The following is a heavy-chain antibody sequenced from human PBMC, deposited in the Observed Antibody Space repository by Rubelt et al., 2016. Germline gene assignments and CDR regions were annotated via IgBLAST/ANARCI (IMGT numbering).Heavy chain of an antibody. D-gene: IGHD2-2*01. Sequence: QVQLVQSGAEVKKPGASVKVSCKVSGYTLTELSMHWVRQAPGKGLEWMGGFDPEAGETIYAQKFQCRVTMTEDTSTDTAYMELSSLRSEDTAVYYCATGIVVVPAHVPSRDYWGQGTLVTVSS. CDR2: FDPEAGET. V-gene: IGHV1-24*01. CDR3: ATGIVVVPAHVPSRDY. J-gene: IGHJ4*02. CDR1: GYTLTELS.